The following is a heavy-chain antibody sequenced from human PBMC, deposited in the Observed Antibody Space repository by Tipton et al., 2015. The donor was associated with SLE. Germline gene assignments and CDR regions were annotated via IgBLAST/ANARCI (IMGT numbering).Heavy chain of an antibody. CDR2: IYYSGST. Sequence: TLSLTCTVSGGSVSSGSYSWSWIRQPPGKGLEWIGYIYYSGSTNYNPSLKSRVTISVDTSKNQFSLKLNSVTAADTAVYYCAGVSGTYAFDIWGQGTLVTVSS. CDR3: AGVSGTYAFDI. J-gene: IGHJ3*02. V-gene: IGHV4-61*01. CDR1: GGSVSSGSYS. D-gene: IGHD1-26*01.